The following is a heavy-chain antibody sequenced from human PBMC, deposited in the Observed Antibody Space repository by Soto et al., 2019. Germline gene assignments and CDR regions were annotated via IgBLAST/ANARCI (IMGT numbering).Heavy chain of an antibody. CDR3: AKEYGGATGYYYGMDV. J-gene: IGHJ6*02. CDR2: ISGSGGST. D-gene: IGHD1-26*01. CDR1: GFTFSSYA. V-gene: IGHV3-23*01. Sequence: GSLRLSCAASGFTFSSYAMSWVRQAPGKGLEWVSAISGSGGSTYYADSVKGRFTISRDNSKNTLYLQMNSLRAEYTAVYYCAKEYGGATGYYYGMDVWGQGTTVTVSS.